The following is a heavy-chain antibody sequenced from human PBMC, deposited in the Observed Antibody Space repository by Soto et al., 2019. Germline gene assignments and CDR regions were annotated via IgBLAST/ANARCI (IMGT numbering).Heavy chain of an antibody. Sequence: ASVKLSCTTPGYTLTRYNIHWVRQAPGQRLEWMGWINAGNGNTKYSQKFQGRVTITRDTSASTAYMELSSLRSEDTAVYYCARSIVVVTALDYWGQGTLVTVSS. CDR3: ARSIVVVTALDY. V-gene: IGHV1-3*01. D-gene: IGHD2-21*02. CDR1: GYTLTRYN. CDR2: INAGNGNT. J-gene: IGHJ4*02.